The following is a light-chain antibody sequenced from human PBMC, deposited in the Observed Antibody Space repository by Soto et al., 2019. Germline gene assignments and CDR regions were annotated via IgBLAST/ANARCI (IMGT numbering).Light chain of an antibody. J-gene: IGKJ1*01. CDR2: SVS. CDR1: QSVSND. Sequence: EMVFTQSPGTLALSPGDRATLSCRASQSVSNDYVAWVQQKPGQTPRLLIYSVSTRATGIPARFSGSGSGTEFTLTISSLQSEDFAVYYCQQYKNGWTFGQGTKVDI. CDR3: QQYKNGWT. V-gene: IGKV3-15*01.